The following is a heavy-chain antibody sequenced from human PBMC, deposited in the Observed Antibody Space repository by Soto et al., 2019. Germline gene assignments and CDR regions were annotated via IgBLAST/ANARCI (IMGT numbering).Heavy chain of an antibody. V-gene: IGHV4-4*02. Sequence: PSETLSLTCAVSGVSISSGNWWTWGRQTPQRGLEYIGEIFHDGTANYYPSFERRVAISVDTSKNQFSLKLTPVTAADTAIYFFARLVYDTRLNYMYFDFWGQGALVTVSS. CDR2: IFHDGTA. D-gene: IGHD2-8*01. J-gene: IGHJ4*02. CDR1: GVSISSGNW. CDR3: ARLVYDTRLNYMYFDF.